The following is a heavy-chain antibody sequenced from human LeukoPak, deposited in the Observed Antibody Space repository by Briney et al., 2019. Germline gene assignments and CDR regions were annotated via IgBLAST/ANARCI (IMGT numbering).Heavy chain of an antibody. J-gene: IGHJ4*02. D-gene: IGHD4-17*01. V-gene: IGHV1-18*01. Sequence: ASVTVSCKASGYTFTSYGISWVRQAPGQGLEWMGWISAYNGNTNYAQKLQGRVTMTTDTSTSTAYMELRSLRSDDTAVYYCARATTLYGDPEVWGQGTLVTVSS. CDR2: ISAYNGNT. CDR3: ARATTLYGDPEV. CDR1: GYTFTSYG.